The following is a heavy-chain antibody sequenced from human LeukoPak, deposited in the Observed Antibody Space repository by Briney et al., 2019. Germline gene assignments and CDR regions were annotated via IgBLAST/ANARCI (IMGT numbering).Heavy chain of an antibody. V-gene: IGHV3-48*02. CDR1: GFTFSRYS. Sequence: GGSLRLSCAASGFTFSRYSMNWVRQAPGKGLEWISYISSGSRTIYYADFVKGRFTVSRDNSKNSLYLQMRSLRDEDTAVYYCARESISGHRDFDNWGQGTLVTVS. J-gene: IGHJ4*02. CDR2: ISSGSRTI. CDR3: ARESISGHRDFDN. D-gene: IGHD1-26*01.